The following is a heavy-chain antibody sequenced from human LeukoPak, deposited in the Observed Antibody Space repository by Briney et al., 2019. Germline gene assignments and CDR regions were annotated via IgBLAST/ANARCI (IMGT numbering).Heavy chain of an antibody. CDR1: GFTFSSFG. V-gene: IGHV3-30*02. J-gene: IGHJ4*02. CDR2: IRYDGSNT. Sequence: GGSLRLSCAASGFTFSSFGMHWVRQGPGKGLEWVAFIRYDGSNTYYVDSVKGRFTISRDNSKNTLYLQMNSLRAEDTAVYYCARDYYDSSGYPDYWGQGTLVTVSS. D-gene: IGHD3-22*01. CDR3: ARDYYDSSGYPDY.